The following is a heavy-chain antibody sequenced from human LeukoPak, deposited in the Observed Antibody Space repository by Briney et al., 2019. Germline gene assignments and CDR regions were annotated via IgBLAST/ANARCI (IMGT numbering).Heavy chain of an antibody. J-gene: IGHJ4*02. D-gene: IGHD3-10*01. CDR2: INHSGST. CDR3: ARTIMRFGISLEY. V-gene: IGHV4-34*01. CDR1: GGSFSGYY. Sequence: SETLSLTCAVYGGSFSGYYWSWIRQPPGKGLEWIGEINHSGSTNYNPSLKSRVTISVDTSKNQFSLKLSSVTAADTAVYYCARTIMRFGISLEYWGQGTLVTVSS.